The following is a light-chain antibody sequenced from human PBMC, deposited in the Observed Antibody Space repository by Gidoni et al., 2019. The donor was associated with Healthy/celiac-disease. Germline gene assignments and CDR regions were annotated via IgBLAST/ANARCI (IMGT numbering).Light chain of an antibody. Sequence: IGMPRSQPPWPVTPGEPASISCRSSQSLLHSNGYNYLDWYLQKPGQSPQLLIYLGSNRASGVPDRFSGSGSGTDFTLKISRVEAEDVGVYYCMQALQTPITFGQGTRLEIK. CDR1: QSLLHSNGYNY. CDR2: LGS. J-gene: IGKJ5*01. CDR3: MQALQTPIT. V-gene: IGKV2-28*01.